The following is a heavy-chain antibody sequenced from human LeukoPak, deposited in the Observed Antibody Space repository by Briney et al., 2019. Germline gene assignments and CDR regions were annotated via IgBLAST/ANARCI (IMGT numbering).Heavy chain of an antibody. Sequence: ASVKVSCKASGYTFTSYAMHWVRQAPGQRLEWMGWINAGNGNTRYSQKFQGRVTITRDTSASTAYMELSSLRSEDTAVYYCARDPVGGVLLWFGESRFDYWGQGTLVTVSS. D-gene: IGHD3-10*01. CDR1: GYTFTSYA. V-gene: IGHV1-3*01. J-gene: IGHJ4*02. CDR2: INAGNGNT. CDR3: ARDPVGGVLLWFGESRFDY.